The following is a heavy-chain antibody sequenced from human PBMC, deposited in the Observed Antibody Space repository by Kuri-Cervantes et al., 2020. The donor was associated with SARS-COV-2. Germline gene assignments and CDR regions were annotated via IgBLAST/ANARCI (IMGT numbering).Heavy chain of an antibody. CDR1: GFTFSSYS. D-gene: IGHD3-3*01. V-gene: IGHV3-48*01. CDR3: CLTSGRSGYYGCNY. CDR2: ISTSSSAI. Sequence: GESLKISCAASGFTFSSYSMNWVRQAPGKGLEWVSYISTSSSAISYADSVKGRFTISRDNAKNSLLLQMNSLRAGDTAVYYCCLTSGRSGYYGCNYWGQGTQVTVSS. J-gene: IGHJ4*02.